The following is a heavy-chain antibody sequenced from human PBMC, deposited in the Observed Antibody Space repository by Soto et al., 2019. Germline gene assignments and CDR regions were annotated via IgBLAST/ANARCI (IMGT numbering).Heavy chain of an antibody. J-gene: IGHJ4*02. CDR1: GGSFSGYY. CDR3: ARGHDSSGYYPTYYFDY. D-gene: IGHD3-22*01. Sequence: QVQLQQWGAGLLKPSETLSLTCAVYGGSFSGYYWSWIRQPPGKGLEWIGEINHSGSTNYNPSLKSRVTISVDTSKNQFSLKLSSVTAADTAVYYCARGHDSSGYYPTYYFDYWGQGTLVNVSS. CDR2: INHSGST. V-gene: IGHV4-34*01.